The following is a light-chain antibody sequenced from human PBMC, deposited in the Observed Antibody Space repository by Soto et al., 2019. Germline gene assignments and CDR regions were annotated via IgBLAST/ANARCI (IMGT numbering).Light chain of an antibody. Sequence: EIVLTQSPATLSLSPGERATLSCRASQSVSSYLAWYQQKPGQAPRLLIYDASNRATGIPARFSGSGSGTDFTLTISSLETEDFAVYYCQQYNNWPRVTFGPGTKVDIK. J-gene: IGKJ3*01. CDR2: DAS. CDR3: QQYNNWPRVT. CDR1: QSVSSY. V-gene: IGKV3-11*01.